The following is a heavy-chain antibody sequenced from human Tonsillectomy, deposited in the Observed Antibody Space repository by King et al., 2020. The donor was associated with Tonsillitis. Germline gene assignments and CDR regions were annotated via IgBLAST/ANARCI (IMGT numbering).Heavy chain of an antibody. V-gene: IGHV1-2*02. CDR1: GYTFTGYY. J-gene: IGHJ3*02. CDR3: TRDFAYCGGDCFPSGDAFEI. D-gene: IGHD2-21*02. Sequence: QLVQPGAEVKKPGASVKVSCKASGYTFTGYYIHWVRQAPGQGLEWMGWINPNSGGTNYAQKFQGRVTMTRDTSISTAYMELSRLRSDDTAVYYCTRDFAYCGGDCFPSGDAFEIWGQGAMVTVSS. CDR2: INPNSGGT.